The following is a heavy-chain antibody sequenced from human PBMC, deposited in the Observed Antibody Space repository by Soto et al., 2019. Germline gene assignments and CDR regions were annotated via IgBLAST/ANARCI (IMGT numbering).Heavy chain of an antibody. V-gene: IGHV1-8*01. D-gene: IGHD2-15*01. CDR3: ARAYCSGGSCYETFDY. CDR1: GYTFTSYD. Sequence: ASVKFSCKSSGYTFTSYDINWVRQATGQGLEWMGWMNPNSGNTGYAQKFQGRVTMTRNTSISTAYMELSSLRSEDTAVYYCARAYCSGGSCYETFDYWGQGTLVTVSS. CDR2: MNPNSGNT. J-gene: IGHJ4*02.